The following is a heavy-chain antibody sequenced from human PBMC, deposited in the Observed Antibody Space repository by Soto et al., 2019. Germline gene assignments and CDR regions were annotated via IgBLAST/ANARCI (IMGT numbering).Heavy chain of an antibody. CDR2: IGGGGGGT. D-gene: IGHD1-26*01. J-gene: IGHJ4*02. Sequence: EVQLLESGGGLVHPGGSLRLSCTASGFTFSIYAMSWVRQAPGKGLEWVSTIGGGGGGTSYADFVRGRFTISRDNSRNTLYLQMNSLRAEDTAVYYCARDLEVGTFLYFFDYWGQGSLVTVSS. CDR1: GFTFSIYA. V-gene: IGHV3-23*01. CDR3: ARDLEVGTFLYFFDY.